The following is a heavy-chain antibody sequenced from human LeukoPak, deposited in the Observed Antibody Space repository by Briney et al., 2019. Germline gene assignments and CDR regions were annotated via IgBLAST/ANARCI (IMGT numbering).Heavy chain of an antibody. J-gene: IGHJ4*02. CDR2: IYYSGST. D-gene: IGHD1-14*01. Sequence: SETLSLTCTVSGGSISSYYWSWIRQPPGKGLEWIGYIYYSGSTNYNPSLKSRVIISVDTSKNQFSLKLSSVTAADTAVYYCARVMIDRSLIDYWGQGTLVTVSS. CDR1: GGSISSYY. V-gene: IGHV4-59*01. CDR3: ARVMIDRSLIDY.